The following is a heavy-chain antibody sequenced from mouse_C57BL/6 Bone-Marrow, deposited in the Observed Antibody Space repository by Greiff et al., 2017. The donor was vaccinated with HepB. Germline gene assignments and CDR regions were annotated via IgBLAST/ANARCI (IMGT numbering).Heavy chain of an antibody. CDR2: IDPETGGT. CDR1: GYTFTDYD. CDR3: TRHYPYWYFDV. V-gene: IGHV1-15*01. D-gene: IGHD5-5*01. J-gene: IGHJ1*03. Sequence: VQLQQSGAELVRPGASVTLSCKASGYTFTDYDMHWVKQTPVHGLEWIGAIDPETGGTAYNQKFKGKAILTADKSSSTAYMERRSLTSEDTAVYSCTRHYPYWYFDVWGTGTTVTVSS.